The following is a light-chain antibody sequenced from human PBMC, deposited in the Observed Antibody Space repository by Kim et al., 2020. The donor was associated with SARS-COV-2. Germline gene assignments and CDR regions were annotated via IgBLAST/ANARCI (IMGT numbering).Light chain of an antibody. CDR1: QSISTY. CDR3: QQRHSTPLLT. CDR2: GAS. J-gene: IGKJ4*01. V-gene: IGKV1-39*01. Sequence: DIQMTQSPSSLVASVGDRVTIACRASQSISTYLNWYQQKPGKAPKLLIYGASTLQSGVPSRFSGSGSGTDFILTISSLQPEDFATYYCQQRHSTPLLTFGGGTKVDIK.